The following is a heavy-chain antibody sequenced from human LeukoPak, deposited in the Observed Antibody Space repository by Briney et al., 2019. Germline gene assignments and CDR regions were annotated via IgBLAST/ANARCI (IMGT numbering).Heavy chain of an antibody. J-gene: IGHJ4*02. CDR2: INPNSGGT. CDR3: ARGRDYYDSEVDC. Sequence: ASVKVSCKASGYTFTAYYMHWVRQAPGHGLEWMGWINPNSGGTNYAQKFQGRVTMTRDTSISTAYPELSRLRSDDTAVYYCARGRDYYDSEVDCWGQGTLVTVSS. D-gene: IGHD3-22*01. V-gene: IGHV1-2*02. CDR1: GYTFTAYY.